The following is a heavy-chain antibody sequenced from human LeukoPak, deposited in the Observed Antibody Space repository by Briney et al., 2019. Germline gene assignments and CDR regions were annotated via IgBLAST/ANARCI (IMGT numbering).Heavy chain of an antibody. Sequence: SVKVSCKASGGTFSSYAISWVRQAPGQGVEWMGGIIPIFGTANYAQKFQGRVTITADESTSTAYMELSSLRSEDTAVYYCARRNPNLRRAFDIWGQGTMVTVSS. CDR2: IIPIFGTA. J-gene: IGHJ3*02. V-gene: IGHV1-69*13. D-gene: IGHD1-14*01. CDR1: GGTFSSYA. CDR3: ARRNPNLRRAFDI.